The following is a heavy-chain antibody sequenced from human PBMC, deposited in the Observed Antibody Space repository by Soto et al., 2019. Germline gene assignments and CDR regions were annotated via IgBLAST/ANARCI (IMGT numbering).Heavy chain of an antibody. V-gene: IGHV4-59*01. CDR3: ARGPGYSSSPYYFDY. J-gene: IGHJ4*02. D-gene: IGHD6-13*01. CDR2: IYYSGST. CDR1: GGSISSYY. Sequence: SETLSLTCTVSGGSISSYYWSWIRQPPGKGLEWIGYIYYSGSTNYNPSLKSRVTISVDTSKNQFSLKLSSVTAADTAVYYCARGPGYSSSPYYFDYWGQGTLVTVSS.